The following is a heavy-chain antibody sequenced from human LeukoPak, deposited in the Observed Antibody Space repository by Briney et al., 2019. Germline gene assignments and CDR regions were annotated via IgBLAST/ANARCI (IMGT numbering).Heavy chain of an antibody. J-gene: IGHJ2*01. CDR1: GYTFTGYY. CDR2: INHNSGGT. D-gene: IGHD1-26*01. V-gene: IGHV1-2*02. Sequence: GASVKVSCKASGYTFTGYYMHWVRQAPGQGLEWMGWINHNSGGTNYAQKFQGRVTMTRDTSISTAYMELRRLRSDDTAVYYCARPGGSYSWYFGLWGRGTLVTVSS. CDR3: ARPGGSYSWYFGL.